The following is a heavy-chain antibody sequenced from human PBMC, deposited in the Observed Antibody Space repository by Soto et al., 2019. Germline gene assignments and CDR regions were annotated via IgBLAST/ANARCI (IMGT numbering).Heavy chain of an antibody. CDR2: ISYDGSTI. CDR3: ARVNDY. V-gene: IGHV3-30*12. CDR1: GFTLNIYV. Sequence: PGWCPRLSCAASGFTLNIYVMHWVRQAPGKGLEWVAVISYDGSTIYYADSVKGRFTISRDNARNSLYLQMNSLRAEDTAVYYCARVNDYWGQGTLVTVSS. J-gene: IGHJ4*02.